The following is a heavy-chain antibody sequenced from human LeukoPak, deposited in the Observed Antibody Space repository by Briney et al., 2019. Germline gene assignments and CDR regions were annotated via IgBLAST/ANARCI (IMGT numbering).Heavy chain of an antibody. Sequence: GGSLRLSCATSGFTFSTYWMGWVRQASGKGLEWVAHIRQDGSDKYYVDSVKGRFTISRDNAKNSLYLQMNSLRAEDTAVYYCARDRITSDYWGQGTLVTVSS. CDR3: ARDRITSDY. V-gene: IGHV3-7*01. CDR2: IRQDGSDK. CDR1: GFTFSTYW. J-gene: IGHJ4*02. D-gene: IGHD3-16*01.